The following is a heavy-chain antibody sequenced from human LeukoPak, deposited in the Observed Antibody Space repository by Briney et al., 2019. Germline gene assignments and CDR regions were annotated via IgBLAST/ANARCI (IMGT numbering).Heavy chain of an antibody. Sequence: PGGSLRLSCAASRFTVSSNCMSWVRQAPGKGLEWVSLIYSGGSTYYADSVKGRFTISRDNSKNTLYLQMNSLRAEDTAVYYCARRAGDYSHPYDHWGQGTLVTVSS. CDR2: IYSGGST. CDR3: ARRAGDYSHPYDH. V-gene: IGHV3-53*01. J-gene: IGHJ4*02. D-gene: IGHD3-22*01. CDR1: RFTVSSNC.